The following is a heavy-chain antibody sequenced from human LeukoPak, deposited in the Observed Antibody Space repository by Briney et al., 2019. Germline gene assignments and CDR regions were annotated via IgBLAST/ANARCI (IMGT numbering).Heavy chain of an antibody. CDR3: ARRRRYDILTGYSSFDY. Sequence: SETLSLTCTVSGGSISSSSYYWGWIRQPPGKGLEWIGSIYYSGSTYYNPSLKGRVTISVDTSKNQFSLKLSSVTAADTAVYYCARRRRYDILTGYSSFDYWGRGTLVTVSS. D-gene: IGHD3-9*01. V-gene: IGHV4-39*01. J-gene: IGHJ4*02. CDR2: IYYSGST. CDR1: GGSISSSSYY.